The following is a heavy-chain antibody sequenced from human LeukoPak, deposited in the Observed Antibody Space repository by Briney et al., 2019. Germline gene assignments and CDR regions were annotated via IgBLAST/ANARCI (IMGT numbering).Heavy chain of an antibody. D-gene: IGHD6-19*01. CDR3: AKRSGSTWGHFDY. CDR2: ISSSGSTI. J-gene: IGHJ4*02. CDR1: GFTFSSYG. V-gene: IGHV3-48*04. Sequence: GGSLRLSCAASGFTFSSYGMHWVRQAPGKGLEWVSYISSSGSTIYYADSVKGRFTISRDNAKDSLYLQMNSLRAEDTAVYYCAKRSGSTWGHFDYWGQGTLVTVSS.